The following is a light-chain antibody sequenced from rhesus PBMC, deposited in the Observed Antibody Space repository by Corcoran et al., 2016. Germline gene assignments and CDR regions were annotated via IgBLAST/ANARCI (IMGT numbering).Light chain of an antibody. CDR2: LVS. J-gene: IGKJ1*01. V-gene: IGKV2-91*01. Sequence: DIVMTQTPLSLPVTPGEPASISCRSSQSLLHSNGNTYLYWYLQKPGQSPQLLIYLVSNRASGVPDRLSGNVSGTYVTLKISRVEAEDVGVYYCMQVIQLPRTFGQGTKVEIK. CDR3: MQVIQLPRT. CDR1: QSLLHSNGNTY.